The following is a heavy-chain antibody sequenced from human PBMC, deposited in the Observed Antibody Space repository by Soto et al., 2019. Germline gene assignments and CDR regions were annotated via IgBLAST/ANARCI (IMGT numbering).Heavy chain of an antibody. CDR3: AKEAVRDYDSSGYSPFDY. CDR1: GFTFSSYA. Sequence: PGESMRLSCAASGFTFSSYAISWVRPAPGKGLEWVSAISGSGGRTYYADSVTGRFTISRDNSKNPLYLQMNSLRAEDTAVYFCAKEAVRDYDSSGYSPFDYWGQGTLVTVSS. CDR2: ISGSGGRT. D-gene: IGHD3-22*01. V-gene: IGHV3-23*01. J-gene: IGHJ4*02.